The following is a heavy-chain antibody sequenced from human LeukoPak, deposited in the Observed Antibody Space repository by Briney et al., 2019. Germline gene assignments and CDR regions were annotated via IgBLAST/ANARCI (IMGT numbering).Heavy chain of an antibody. V-gene: IGHV1-69*06. J-gene: IGHJ6*03. Sequence: SVKVSCKASGGTFSSYAISWVRQAPGQGLEWMGGIIPIFGTANYAQKFQGRVTITADKSTSTAYMELSSLRSEDTAVYYCARGQYSGYDDRYYYYYYMDVWGKGTTVTISS. CDR1: GGTFSSYA. CDR2: IIPIFGTA. D-gene: IGHD5-12*01. CDR3: ARGQYSGYDDRYYYYYYMDV.